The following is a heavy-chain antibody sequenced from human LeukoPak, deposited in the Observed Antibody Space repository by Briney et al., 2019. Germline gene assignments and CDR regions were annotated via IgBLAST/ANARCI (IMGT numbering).Heavy chain of an antibody. J-gene: IGHJ4*02. Sequence: GGSLRLSCAASGFTFYSYAMLWVRQAPGKGLEGVAVISSGVRNKSYADSVRGTFTISRDNPKSTLYMQMNSLRAEDTPVYYCARAEHYDFWSGYSPLDSWGQRKLVTVS. CDR2: ISSGVRNK. CDR3: ARAEHYDFWSGYSPLDS. CDR1: GFTFYSYA. V-gene: IGHV3-30*04. D-gene: IGHD3-3*01.